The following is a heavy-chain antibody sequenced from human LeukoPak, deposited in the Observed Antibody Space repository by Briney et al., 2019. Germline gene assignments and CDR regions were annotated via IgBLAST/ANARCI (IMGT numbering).Heavy chain of an antibody. V-gene: IGHV5-51*01. CDR1: GFSFNTYW. J-gene: IGHJ4*02. CDR2: IYAGDSDT. CDR3: ARRQGCSNTACPPDY. Sequence: GESLKISCKGSGFSFNTYWIGWVRQVPGKGLEWMGIIYAGDSDTRYSPSFQGQVTISVDKSISTAYLQWSSLKASDTAMYYCARRQGCSNTACPPDYWGQGTLVTVSS. D-gene: IGHD2-2*01.